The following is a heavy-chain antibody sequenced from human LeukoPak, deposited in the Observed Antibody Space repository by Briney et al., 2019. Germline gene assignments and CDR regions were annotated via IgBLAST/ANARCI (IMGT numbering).Heavy chain of an antibody. CDR2: ISYDGSHQ. V-gene: IGHV3-30*04. J-gene: IGHJ6*02. D-gene: IGHD2-15*01. Sequence: GGSLRLSCAASGFTFSNYAMHWVRQAPGKGLEWVAAISYDGSHQYYADSVKGRLTISRDNPTNTLYLQMNSLRAEDTAVYYCARDIHCSGGSCTTNYYYGMDVWGQGTTVTVSS. CDR3: ARDIHCSGGSCTTNYYYGMDV. CDR1: GFTFSNYA.